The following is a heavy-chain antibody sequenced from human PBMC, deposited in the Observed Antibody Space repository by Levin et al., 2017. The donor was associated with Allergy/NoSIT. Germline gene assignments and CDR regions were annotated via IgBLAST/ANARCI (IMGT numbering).Heavy chain of an antibody. CDR3: AKDKLSHAPTGIDY. D-gene: IGHD3-10*01. CDR1: GFTFDDYA. J-gene: IGHJ4*02. CDR2: VSWDGGSA. V-gene: IGHV3-43D*03. Sequence: ESLKISCAASGFTFDDYAMHWVRQAPGKGLEWVSLVSWDGGSAYYADSVKGRFTISRDNSKNSLYLQMNTLRAEDTALYYCAKDKLSHAPTGIDYWGQGTLVTVSS.